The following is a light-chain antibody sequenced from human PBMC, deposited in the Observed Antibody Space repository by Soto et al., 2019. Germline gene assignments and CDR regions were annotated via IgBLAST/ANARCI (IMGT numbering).Light chain of an antibody. J-gene: IGKJ1*01. Sequence: DIVLTQSPCTLSLSPGERATLSCRASQSVSSSYLAWYQQKPGQAPRLLIYGASTRATGIPARFSGSGSGTEFTLTISSLQSEDFAVYYCQQYNNWPRTFGQGTKVDIK. CDR3: QQYNNWPRT. CDR2: GAS. V-gene: IGKV3-15*01. CDR1: QSVSSSY.